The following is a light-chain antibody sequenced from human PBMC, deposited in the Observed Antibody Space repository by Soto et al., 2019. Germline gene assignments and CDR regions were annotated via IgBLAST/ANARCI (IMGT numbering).Light chain of an antibody. CDR2: GAS. J-gene: IGKJ1*01. Sequence: ESLVTQATGTLAFSPGGRATRCCRARQSVRSSYLAWYQQKPGQAPRLLIYGASRRATGITDRFSGSGSGTDFTLTISCLEPEDFALYYCQPYASSPWTFGEGTKVDIK. CDR1: QSVRSSY. V-gene: IGKV3-20*01. CDR3: QPYASSPWT.